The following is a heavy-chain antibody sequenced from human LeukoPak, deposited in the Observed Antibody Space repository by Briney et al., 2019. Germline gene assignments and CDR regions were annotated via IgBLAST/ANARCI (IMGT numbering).Heavy chain of an antibody. J-gene: IGHJ4*02. Sequence: ASVKVSCKASGYTFTGYYMHWVRQAPGQGLEWMGWINPNSGGTNYAQKLQGRVTMTTDTSTSTAYMELRSLRSDDTAVYYCAKLGGHYYGSGSYYNALHFDYWGQGTLVTVSS. CDR2: INPNSGGT. CDR3: AKLGGHYYGSGSYYNALHFDY. D-gene: IGHD3-10*01. CDR1: GYTFTGYY. V-gene: IGHV1-2*02.